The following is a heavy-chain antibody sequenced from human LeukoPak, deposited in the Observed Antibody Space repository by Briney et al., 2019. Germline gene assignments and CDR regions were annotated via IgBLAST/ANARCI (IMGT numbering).Heavy chain of an antibody. J-gene: IGHJ4*02. Sequence: GGSLRLSCAASGFTFSSHAMSWVRQAPGKGLEWVTAISGSGGSTYYADSVKGRFTISRHNSKNTLYLQMNSLRAEDTAVYYCAKDAIGTPLCYWGQGTLVTVSS. D-gene: IGHD1-1*01. CDR2: ISGSGGST. CDR3: AKDAIGTPLCY. CDR1: GFTFSSHA. V-gene: IGHV3-23*01.